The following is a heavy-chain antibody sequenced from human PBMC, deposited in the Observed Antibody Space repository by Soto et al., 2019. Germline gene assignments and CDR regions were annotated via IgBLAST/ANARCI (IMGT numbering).Heavy chain of an antibody. D-gene: IGHD3-10*01. CDR2: VNHSGST. J-gene: IGHJ4*02. V-gene: IGHV4-34*01. CDR1: GGSFSGYY. Sequence: SETLSLTCAVYGGSFSGYYWSWIRQPPGKGLEWIGEVNHSGSTNYNPSLKSRVTISVDTSKNQFSLKLSSVTAADTAVYYCARVNGSGSTAYFDYWGQGTLVTVSS. CDR3: ARVNGSGSTAYFDY.